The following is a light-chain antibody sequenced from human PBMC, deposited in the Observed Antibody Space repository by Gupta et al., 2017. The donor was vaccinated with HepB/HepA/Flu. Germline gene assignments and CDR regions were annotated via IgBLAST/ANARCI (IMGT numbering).Light chain of an antibody. CDR2: EVS. CDR3: SSNAGSNTVM. V-gene: IGLV2-8*01. J-gene: IGLJ3*02. CDR1: SSDIGGYNY. Sequence: GTSSDIGGYNYVSWYQQHPDKAPKLIIYEVSKRPSGVPDRFSGSKSGNTASLTVSGLQAEDEADYYCSSNAGSNTVMFGGGTNLTVL.